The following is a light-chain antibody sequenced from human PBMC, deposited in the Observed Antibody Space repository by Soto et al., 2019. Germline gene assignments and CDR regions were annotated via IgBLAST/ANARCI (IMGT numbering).Light chain of an antibody. V-gene: IGKV3-20*01. CDR2: GAF. CDR1: ENVTTNY. CDR3: KQYDTSFVT. J-gene: IGKJ1*01. Sequence: EIVLTQSPGTLSLSPGERASLSCRASENVTTNYIAWYRRKPGQAPRLLIYGAFSRAPGSPDRFSGSGSGTDFTLTISRLEPEDFAVYYCKQYDTSFVTFGQGTKVDIK.